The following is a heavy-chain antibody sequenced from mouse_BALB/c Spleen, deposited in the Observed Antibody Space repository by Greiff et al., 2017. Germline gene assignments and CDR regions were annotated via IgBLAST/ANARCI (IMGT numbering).Heavy chain of an antibody. V-gene: IGHV5-12-1*01. D-gene: IGHD2-14*01. J-gene: IGHJ2*01. CDR3: ARHETYYRYFDY. CDR1: GFAFSSYD. Sequence: EVKLVESGGGLVKPGGSLKLSCAASGFAFSSYDMSWVRQTPEKRLEWVAYISSGGGSTYYPDTVKGRFTISRDNAKNTLYLQMSSLKSEDTAMYYCARHETYYRYFDYWGQGTTLTVSS. CDR2: ISSGGGST.